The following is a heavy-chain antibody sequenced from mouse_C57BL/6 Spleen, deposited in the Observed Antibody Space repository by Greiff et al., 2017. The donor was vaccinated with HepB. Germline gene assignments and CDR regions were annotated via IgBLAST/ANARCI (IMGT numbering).Heavy chain of an antibody. CDR1: GFTFSSYA. CDR2: ISDGGSYT. J-gene: IGHJ2*01. CDR3: AREITTVVANYFDY. V-gene: IGHV5-4*01. D-gene: IGHD1-1*01. Sequence: EVKLVESGGGLVKPGGSLKLSCAASGFTFSSYAMSWVRQTPEKRLEWVATISDGGSYTYYPDNVKGRFTISRDNAKNNLYLQMSHLKSEDTAMYYCAREITTVVANYFDYWGQGTTLTVSS.